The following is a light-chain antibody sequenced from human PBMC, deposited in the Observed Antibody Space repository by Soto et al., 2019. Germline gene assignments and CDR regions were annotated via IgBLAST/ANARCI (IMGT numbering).Light chain of an antibody. CDR1: QTVSRS. CDR2: DIS. V-gene: IGKV3-15*01. CDR3: QQYNNWPS. J-gene: IGKJ5*01. Sequence: EIVLTQSPGTLSLSPGERATLSCRASQTVSRSLAWYQQRPGQAPRLLIYDISNRAAGVPARFSGSGSETEFTLTIRSLQSEDFAVYFCQQYNNWPSFGQGTRLEIK.